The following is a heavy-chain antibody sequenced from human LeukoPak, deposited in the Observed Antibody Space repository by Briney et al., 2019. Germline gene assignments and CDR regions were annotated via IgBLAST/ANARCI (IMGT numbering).Heavy chain of an antibody. V-gene: IGHV3-9*01. CDR3: ARDMTGDCSSTSCYEKSYGGNWFDP. CDR1: GFTFDDYA. J-gene: IGHJ5*02. CDR2: ISWNSGNI. Sequence: PGGSLRLSCAASGFTFDDYAMHWVRQAPGKGLEWVSGISWNSGNIGYADSVKGRFTISRDNAKNSLYLQMNSLRAEDTALYHCARDMTGDCSSTSCYEKSYGGNWFDPWGQGTLVTVSS. D-gene: IGHD2-2*01.